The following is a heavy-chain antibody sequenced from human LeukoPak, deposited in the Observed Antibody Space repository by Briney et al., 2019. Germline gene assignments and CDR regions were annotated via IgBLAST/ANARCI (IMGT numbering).Heavy chain of an antibody. J-gene: IGHJ4*02. CDR1: GFTFSSYE. CDR3: ARALDSSGWNGRDY. V-gene: IGHV3-48*03. D-gene: IGHD6-19*01. Sequence: PGGSLRLSCAASGFTFSSYEMNWVRQAPGKGLEWVSYISSSGSTIYYADSVKGRFTISGDKPKNTLYLQMNSLRPEDTAVYYCARALDSSGWNGRDYWGQGTLVTVSS. CDR2: ISSSGSTI.